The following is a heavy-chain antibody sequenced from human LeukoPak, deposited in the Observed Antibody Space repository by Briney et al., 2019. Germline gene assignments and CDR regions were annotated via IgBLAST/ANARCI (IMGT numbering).Heavy chain of an antibody. CDR3: ARHGSGSYGFDP. CDR1: AFTFSSYW. V-gene: IGHV3-74*01. Sequence: GGSLRLSCAASAFTFSSYWMHWVRQAPGKGLVWVSRINSDGSSASYADSVKGRFTISRDNAKNTLYLQMNSLRAEDTAVYYCARHGSGSYGFDPWGQGTLVTVSS. J-gene: IGHJ5*02. CDR2: INSDGSSA. D-gene: IGHD3-10*01.